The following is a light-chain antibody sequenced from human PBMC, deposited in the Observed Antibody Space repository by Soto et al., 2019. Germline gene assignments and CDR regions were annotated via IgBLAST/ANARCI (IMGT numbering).Light chain of an antibody. Sequence: EIVMTQSPATLSVSPGXRATLSCRASQSVSSNLAWFQQKPGQAPRLLIYGASTRATSIPASFSGSGSGTEFTLTISSLQSEDFAVYYCQQYNNWPLTFGGGTKVEIK. CDR2: GAS. V-gene: IGKV3-15*01. CDR3: QQYNNWPLT. CDR1: QSVSSN. J-gene: IGKJ4*01.